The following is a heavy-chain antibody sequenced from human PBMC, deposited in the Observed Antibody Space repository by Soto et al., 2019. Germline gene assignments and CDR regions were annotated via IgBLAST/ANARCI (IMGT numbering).Heavy chain of an antibody. J-gene: IGHJ6*02. CDR3: ARDRMSIVVVTAIPYYYYGMDV. CDR1: GGTFSSYA. Sequence: SVKVSCKASGGTFSSYAISWVRQAPGQGLEWMGGIIPIFGTANYAQKFQGRVTITADESTSTAYMELSSLRSEDTAVYYCARDRMSIVVVTAIPYYYYGMDVWGQGTTVTVSS. D-gene: IGHD2-21*02. V-gene: IGHV1-69*13. CDR2: IIPIFGTA.